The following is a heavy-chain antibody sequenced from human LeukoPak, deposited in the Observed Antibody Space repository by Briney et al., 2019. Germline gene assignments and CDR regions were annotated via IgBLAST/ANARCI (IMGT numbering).Heavy chain of an antibody. CDR1: GFTFSSYW. Sequence: GGSLRLSCAASGFTFSSYWMHWVRQAPGKGLVWVSRINSDGSSTSYADSVKGRFTISRDNAKNTLYLQMNSLRVEDTAVYYCARVDDYGDYVPGYWGQGTLVTVSS. CDR3: ARVDDYGDYVPGY. CDR2: INSDGSST. D-gene: IGHD4-17*01. V-gene: IGHV3-74*01. J-gene: IGHJ4*02.